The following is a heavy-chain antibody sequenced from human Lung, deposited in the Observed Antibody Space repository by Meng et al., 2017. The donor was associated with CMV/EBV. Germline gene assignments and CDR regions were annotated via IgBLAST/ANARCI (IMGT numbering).Heavy chain of an antibody. Sequence: KASGYTFTGYYMHWVRQAPGQGLEWMGWINPNSGGTNYAQKFQGRVTMTRDMSISTAYMELSRLRSDDTAVYYCARIASSGSYYPFDYWGQGTLVTVSS. V-gene: IGHV1-2*02. CDR3: ARIASSGSYYPFDY. CDR1: GYTFTGYY. CDR2: INPNSGGT. J-gene: IGHJ4*02. D-gene: IGHD1-26*01.